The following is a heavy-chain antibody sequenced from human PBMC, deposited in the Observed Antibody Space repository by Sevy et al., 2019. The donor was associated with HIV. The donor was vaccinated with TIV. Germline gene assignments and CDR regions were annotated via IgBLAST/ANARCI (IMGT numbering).Heavy chain of an antibody. CDR3: ARSSNTFEICTGYYRGYFDN. Sequence: ASVKVSCKASGYIFTSYGISWVRQAPGQGLEWMGWISDYNGNRNHSEKFQGRVIMTTDTSTSTAYMELRSLRSDDTAVYYCARSSNTFEICTGYYRGYFDNWGQGTLVTVSS. CDR2: ISDYNGNR. CDR1: GYIFTSYG. D-gene: IGHD3-9*01. V-gene: IGHV1-18*01. J-gene: IGHJ4*02.